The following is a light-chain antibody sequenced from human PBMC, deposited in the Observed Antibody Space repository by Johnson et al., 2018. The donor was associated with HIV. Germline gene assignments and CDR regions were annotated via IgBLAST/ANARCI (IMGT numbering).Light chain of an antibody. CDR2: DNN. CDR1: SSNIGRNY. CDR3: GTWDSSLRAYV. Sequence: QSVLTQPPSVSAAPGQKVTISCSGSSSNIGRNYVSWYQQLPGTAPKLLIFDNNKRPSGIPDRFSASKSGPSATLGITGLPTGDEADYYCGTWDSSLRAYVFGTGTKVTVL. J-gene: IGLJ1*01. V-gene: IGLV1-51*01.